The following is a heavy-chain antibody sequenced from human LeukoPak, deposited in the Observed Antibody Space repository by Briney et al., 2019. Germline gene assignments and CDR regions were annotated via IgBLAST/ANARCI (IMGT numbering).Heavy chain of an antibody. J-gene: IGHJ5*02. CDR3: ARDLLEPEMAA. CDR1: GFTFSSYT. Sequence: GGSLRLSCAASGFTFSSYTMHWVRQAPGKGLEWVSCISTSSSYIYYADSVKGRFTISRDNAKNSLYLQMNSLRVEDTAVYYCARDLLEPEMAAWGLGTLVTVSS. D-gene: IGHD5-24*01. CDR2: ISTSSSYI. V-gene: IGHV3-21*04.